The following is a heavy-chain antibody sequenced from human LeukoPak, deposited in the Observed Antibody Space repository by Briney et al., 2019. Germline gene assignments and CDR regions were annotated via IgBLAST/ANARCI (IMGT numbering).Heavy chain of an antibody. CDR1: GFTFSRYS. CDR2: ISSSSSYI. J-gene: IGHJ4*02. V-gene: IGHV3-21*01. Sequence: GGSLRLSCAASGFTFSRYSMNWVRQAPGKGLEWVSCISSSSSYIYYANSVKGRFTISRDNAKNSLYLQMNSLRAEDTAVYYCARGYYYDSSGYGHWGQGTLVTVSS. D-gene: IGHD3-22*01. CDR3: ARGYYYDSSGYGH.